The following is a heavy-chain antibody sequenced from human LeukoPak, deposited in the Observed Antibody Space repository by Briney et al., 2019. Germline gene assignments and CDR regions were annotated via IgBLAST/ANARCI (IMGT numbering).Heavy chain of an antibody. Sequence: PLETLSLTCTVSGGSISSYYWSWIRQPPGKGLEWIGYIYYSGSTNYNPSLKSRVTISVDTSKNQFSLKLSSVTAADTAVYYCARLADCSGGSCYLFDYWGQGTLVTVSS. CDR3: ARLADCSGGSCYLFDY. CDR1: GGSISSYY. CDR2: IYYSGST. D-gene: IGHD2-15*01. J-gene: IGHJ4*02. V-gene: IGHV4-59*01.